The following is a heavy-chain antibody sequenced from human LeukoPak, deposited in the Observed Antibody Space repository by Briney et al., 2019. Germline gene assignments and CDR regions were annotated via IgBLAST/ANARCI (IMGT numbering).Heavy chain of an antibody. D-gene: IGHD2-2*03. J-gene: IGHJ4*02. Sequence: SVKVSCKASGYTFTSYDISWVRQAPGQGLEWMGRIIPILGIANYAQKFQGRVTITADKSTSTAYMELSSLRSEDTAVYYCAMGIVVVPAAFDYWGQGTLVTVSS. CDR3: AMGIVVVPAAFDY. CDR2: IIPILGIA. V-gene: IGHV1-69*04. CDR1: GYTFTSYD.